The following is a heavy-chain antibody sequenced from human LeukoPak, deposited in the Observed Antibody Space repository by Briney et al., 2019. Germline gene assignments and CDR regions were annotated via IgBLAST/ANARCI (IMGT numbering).Heavy chain of an antibody. V-gene: IGHV1-8*01. J-gene: IGHJ6*02. CDR2: MNPNSGNT. Sequence: ASVKVSCKASGYTFTSCDINWVRQATGQGLEWMGWMNPNSGNTGYAQKFQGRVTMTRNTSISTAYMELNSLRSEDTAVYYCARPMTENYYYYGMDVWGQGTTVTVSS. CDR1: GYTFTSCD. CDR3: ARPMTENYYYYGMDV.